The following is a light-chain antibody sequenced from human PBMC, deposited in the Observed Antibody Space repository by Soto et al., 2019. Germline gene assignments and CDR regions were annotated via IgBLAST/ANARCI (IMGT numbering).Light chain of an antibody. CDR3: QQSYRPPLT. Sequence: DIQMTQSPSSLSASVGDTVTITCRASQSISIYLNWYQQKPGEAPSLLIYAASSLQNAVQSRFSSSGSGTKFTLTISSLQHDDVATYFGQQSYRPPLTCGGGTKVEIK. J-gene: IGKJ4*01. V-gene: IGKV1-39*01. CDR2: AAS. CDR1: QSISIY.